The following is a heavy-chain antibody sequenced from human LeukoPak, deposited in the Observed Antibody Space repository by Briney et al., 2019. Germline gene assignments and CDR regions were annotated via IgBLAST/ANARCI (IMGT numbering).Heavy chain of an antibody. V-gene: IGHV6-1*01. CDR3: ARGTLYSGSYYDY. Sequence: SQTLSLTCAISGDSVSSNSAAWNWIRQSPSRGLEWLGRTYYRSKWNNDYAVSVKSRVIINPDTSKNQFSLQLNSVTPEDTAVYYCARGTLYSGSYYDYWGQGTLVTVSS. CDR2: TYYRSKWNN. CDR1: GDSVSSNSAA. D-gene: IGHD1-26*01. J-gene: IGHJ4*02.